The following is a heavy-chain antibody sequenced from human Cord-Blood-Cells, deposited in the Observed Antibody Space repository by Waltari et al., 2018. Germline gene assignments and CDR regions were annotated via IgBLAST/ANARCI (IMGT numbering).Heavy chain of an antibody. V-gene: IGHV4-39*07. D-gene: IGHD6-13*01. CDR2: IYYSGST. CDR3: ARLAAAGTGLWDY. J-gene: IGHJ4*02. CDR1: GGSISSSSYY. Sequence: QLQLQESGPGLVKPSETLSLTCTVSGGSISSSSYYCGWIRQPPGKGLEWIGSIYYSGSTYYNPSLKSRVTISVDTSKNQFSLKLSSVTAADTAVYYCARLAAAGTGLWDYWGQGTLVTVSS.